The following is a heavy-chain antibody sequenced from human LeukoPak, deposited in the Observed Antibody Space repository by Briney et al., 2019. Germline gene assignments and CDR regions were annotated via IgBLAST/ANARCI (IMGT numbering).Heavy chain of an antibody. D-gene: IGHD4/OR15-4a*01. Sequence: GASVKVSCKTSGYTFTSYAIHWVRQAPGQRLEWMGWINPGNGDTKYSQKFQGRVTITRDTSASTAYMELSSLRSEDTAVYYCAIQAANLIYWGQGTLVTVSS. V-gene: IGHV1-3*01. J-gene: IGHJ4*02. CDR2: INPGNGDT. CDR1: GYTFTSYA. CDR3: AIQAANLIY.